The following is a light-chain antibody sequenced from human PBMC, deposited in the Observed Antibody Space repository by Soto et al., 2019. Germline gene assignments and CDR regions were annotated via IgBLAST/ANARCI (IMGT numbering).Light chain of an antibody. J-gene: IGKJ5*01. Sequence: EMVLTQSPGTLSLSPGERATLSCRASQSVDSTYLTWYQQKPGQAPRLLIYGASGRATGIPDRFSGSGSGTDFTLTISRLEPEDFAVYYCQQYGSSSTFGQGTRLEIK. CDR1: QSVDSTY. CDR3: QQYGSSST. CDR2: GAS. V-gene: IGKV3-20*01.